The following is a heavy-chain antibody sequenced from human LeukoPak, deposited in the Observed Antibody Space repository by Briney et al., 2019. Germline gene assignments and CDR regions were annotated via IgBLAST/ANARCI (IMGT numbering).Heavy chain of an antibody. CDR1: GFTFSNYW. J-gene: IGHJ4*02. D-gene: IGHD6-19*01. Sequence: GGSLRLSCAASGFTFSNYWMSWVRQAPGKGLEWVANIKQDGSEKYYVDSVKGRFTISRDNAKNSLYLQMNSLRAEDTAVYYCARQYSSGSGGWGQGTLVTVSS. CDR2: IKQDGSEK. CDR3: ARQYSSGSGG. V-gene: IGHV3-7*02.